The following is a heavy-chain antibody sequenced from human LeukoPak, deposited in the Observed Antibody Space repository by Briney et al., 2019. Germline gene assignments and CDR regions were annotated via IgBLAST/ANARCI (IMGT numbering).Heavy chain of an antibody. V-gene: IGHV4-59*08. D-gene: IGHD2-15*01. CDR1: GGSFSGYY. Sequence: PSETLSLTCAVYGGSFSGYYWSWIRQPPGKGLEWNGYIYYSGSTNYNPSLKSRVTISVDTSKNQFSLKLSSVTAADTAAYYCARLEGSRIDPWGQGTLVTVSS. CDR2: IYYSGST. CDR3: ARLEGSRIDP. J-gene: IGHJ5*02.